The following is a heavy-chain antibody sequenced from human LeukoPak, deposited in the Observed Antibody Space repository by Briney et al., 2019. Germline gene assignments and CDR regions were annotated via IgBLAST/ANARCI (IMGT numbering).Heavy chain of an antibody. V-gene: IGHV4-38-2*02. CDR3: ARKGRGPYGSVNGYFDY. Sequence: PSETLFLTCTVSGNSISSGYYWGWIRQPPGKGLEWIGIIYHTGTTYYNSSLKSRVTISVDTSKNQFSLKLNFVTAADTAVYYCARKGRGPYGSVNGYFDYWGQGTLVTVSS. CDR2: IYHTGTT. J-gene: IGHJ4*02. CDR1: GNSISSGYY. D-gene: IGHD3-10*01.